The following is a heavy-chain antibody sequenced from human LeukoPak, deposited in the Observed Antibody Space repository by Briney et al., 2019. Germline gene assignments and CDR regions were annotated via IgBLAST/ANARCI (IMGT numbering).Heavy chain of an antibody. D-gene: IGHD3-10*01. CDR2: IKSKTDGGTT. Sequence: GGSLRLSCAASGFTLSNAWMSWVRQAPGKGLEWVGRIKSKTDGGTTDYAAPVKGRFTISRDDSKNTLYLQMNSLRAEDTAVYYCARDLITMVRGGNGYFDYWGQGTLVTVSS. J-gene: IGHJ4*02. CDR3: ARDLITMVRGGNGYFDY. V-gene: IGHV3-15*01. CDR1: GFTLSNAW.